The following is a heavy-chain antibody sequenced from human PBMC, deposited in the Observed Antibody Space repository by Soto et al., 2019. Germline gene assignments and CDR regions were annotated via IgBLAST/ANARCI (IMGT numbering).Heavy chain of an antibody. CDR3: ARDPRYTSPPYYYMDV. J-gene: IGHJ6*03. Sequence: GESLKISCAASGFTFSSYGMHWVRQAPGKGLEWVAVIWYDGSNKNYADSVKGRFTISRDNSKNTLYLQMNSLRAEDTAVYYCARDPRYTSPPYYYMDVWGKGTTVTVSS. D-gene: IGHD3-16*02. CDR1: GFTFSSYG. CDR2: IWYDGSNK. V-gene: IGHV3-33*01.